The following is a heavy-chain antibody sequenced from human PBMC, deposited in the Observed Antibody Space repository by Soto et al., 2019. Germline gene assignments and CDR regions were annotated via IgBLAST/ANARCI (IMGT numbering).Heavy chain of an antibody. V-gene: IGHV4-34*01. D-gene: IGHD6-13*01. J-gene: IGHJ6*03. CDR3: ARGKQQLARYYYYFYMDV. CDR1: GGSFSGYY. Sequence: QVQLQQWGAGLLKPSETLSLTCAVYGGSFSGYYWSWIRQPPGKGLEWIGEINHSGSTNYNPSLKSRVTISVDTSKNQFSLKLSSVTAADTAVYYCARGKQQLARYYYYFYMDVWGKGTTVTVSS. CDR2: INHSGST.